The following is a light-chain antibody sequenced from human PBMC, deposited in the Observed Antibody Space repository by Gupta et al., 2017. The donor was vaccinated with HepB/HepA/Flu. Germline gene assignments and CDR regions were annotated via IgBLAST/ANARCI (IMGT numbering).Light chain of an antibody. CDR2: DVS. CDR1: QGITSD. Sequence: AIQLTQSPSSLSASVGDRVTITCRASQGITSDLAWYQQRPGKAPKRLIYDVSSFQSGVPLRFSGSGSGTDFTLTISSLQAEDVAAYYCQQFRTYPLTFGGGTKVEIK. CDR3: QQFRTYPLT. J-gene: IGKJ4*01. V-gene: IGKV1-13*02.